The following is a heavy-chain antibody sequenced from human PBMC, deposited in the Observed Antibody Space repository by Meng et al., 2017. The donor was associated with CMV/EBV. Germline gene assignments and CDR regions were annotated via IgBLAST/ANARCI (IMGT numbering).Heavy chain of an antibody. J-gene: IGHJ4*02. D-gene: IGHD3-22*01. CDR1: GFTVSSNY. CDR3: ARRIPPVRYYYDSSGYDY. V-gene: IGHV3-66*02. CDR2: IYSGGST. Sequence: GESLKISCAASGFTVSSNYMSWVRQAPGKGLEWVSVIYSGGSTYYADSVKGRFTISRDNSKNTLYLQMNSLRAEDTAVYYCARRIPPVRYYYDSSGYDYWGQGTLVTVSS.